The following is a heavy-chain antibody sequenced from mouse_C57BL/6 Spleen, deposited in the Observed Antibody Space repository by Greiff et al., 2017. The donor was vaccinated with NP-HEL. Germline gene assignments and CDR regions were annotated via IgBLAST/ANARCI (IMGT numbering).Heavy chain of an antibody. Sequence: EVQLQQSGPELVKPGASVKMSCKASGYTFTDYNMHWVKQSHGKSLEWIGYINPNNGGTSSNQKFKGKATLTVNKSSSTAYMELRSLTSEDSAVYYCARNYGSSYFYYFDYWGQGTTLTVSS. J-gene: IGHJ2*01. CDR1: GYTFTDYN. CDR2: INPNNGGT. CDR3: ARNYGSSYFYYFDY. V-gene: IGHV1-22*01. D-gene: IGHD1-1*01.